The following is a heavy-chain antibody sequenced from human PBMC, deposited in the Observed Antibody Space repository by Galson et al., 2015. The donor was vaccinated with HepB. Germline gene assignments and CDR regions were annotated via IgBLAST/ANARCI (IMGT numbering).Heavy chain of an antibody. CDR1: GFTFSSYA. D-gene: IGHD3-22*01. Sequence: SLRLSCAASGFTFSSYAMHWVRQAPGKGLEWVAIISYDGSNKYYADSVKGRFTISRDNSKNTLYLQMNSLRAEDTAVYYCARYSGYPRGDDYWGQGTLVTVSS. V-gene: IGHV3-30-3*01. J-gene: IGHJ4*02. CDR3: ARYSGYPRGDDY. CDR2: ISYDGSNK.